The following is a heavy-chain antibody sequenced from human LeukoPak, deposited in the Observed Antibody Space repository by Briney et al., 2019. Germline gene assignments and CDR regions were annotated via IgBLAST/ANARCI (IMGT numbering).Heavy chain of an antibody. J-gene: IGHJ4*02. V-gene: IGHV4-38-2*01. CDR1: GYSISSGYY. Sequence: PSETLSLTCAVSGYSISSGYYWGWIRQPPGKGLEWIGSIYHSGSTYYNPSLKSRVTISVDTSKNQFSLKLSSVTAADTAVYYCARWPDYGDYSFDYWGQGTLVTVSS. CDR2: IYHSGST. D-gene: IGHD4-17*01. CDR3: ARWPDYGDYSFDY.